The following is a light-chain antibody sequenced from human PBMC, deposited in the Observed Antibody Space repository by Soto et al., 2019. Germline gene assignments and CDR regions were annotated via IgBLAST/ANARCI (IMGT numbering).Light chain of an antibody. CDR1: QSISSY. J-gene: IGKJ1*01. Sequence: DIQMTQSPSSLSASVGNIVTITCRASQSISSYLNWYQQKPGKAPKLLIYAASSLQSGVPSRFSGSGSATDFTLPISSLSTEDSANYFCQQSSSSPPWTFGQGTQVDIK. V-gene: IGKV1-39*01. CDR3: QQSSSSPPWT. CDR2: AAS.